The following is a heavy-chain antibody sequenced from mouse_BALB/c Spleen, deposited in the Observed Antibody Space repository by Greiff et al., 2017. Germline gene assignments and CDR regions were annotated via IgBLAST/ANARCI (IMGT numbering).Heavy chain of an antibody. D-gene: IGHD1-1*02. CDR3: ARYYHYFDY. J-gene: IGHJ2*01. V-gene: IGHV5-9-4*01. CDR1: GFTFSSYA. Sequence: EVKVVESGGGLVKPGGSLKLSCAASGFTFSSYAMSWVRQSPEKRLEWVAEISSGGSYTYYPDTVTGRFTISRDNAKNTLYLEMSSLRSEDTAMYYCARYYHYFDYWGQGTTLTVSS. CDR2: ISSGGSYT.